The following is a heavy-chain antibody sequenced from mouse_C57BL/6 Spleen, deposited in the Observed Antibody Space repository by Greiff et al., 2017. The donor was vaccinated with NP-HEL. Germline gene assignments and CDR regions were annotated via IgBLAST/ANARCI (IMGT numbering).Heavy chain of an antibody. Sequence: EVQGVESGEGLVKPGGSLKLSCAASGFTFSRYAMSWVRQTPEKRLEWVAYISSGGDYIYYADTVKGRFTISRDNARNTLYLQMSSLKSEDTAMYYCTREGGNYEDAMDYWGQGTSVTVSS. D-gene: IGHD2-1*01. CDR1: GFTFSRYA. J-gene: IGHJ4*01. CDR2: ISSGGDYI. V-gene: IGHV5-9-1*02. CDR3: TREGGNYEDAMDY.